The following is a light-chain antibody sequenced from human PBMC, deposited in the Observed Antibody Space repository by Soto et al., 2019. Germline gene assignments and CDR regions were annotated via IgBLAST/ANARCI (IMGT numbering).Light chain of an antibody. CDR3: ATWDDRLSGRE. CDR2: RND. Sequence: QSVLTQPPSSSGTPGQIVTISCSGSSSNIGSNSVSWFQQLLGTAPKLLIYRNDQRPSGVPDRFSGSKSGTSASLAISGLRAEDEADYYCATWDDRLSGREFGGGTKQTVL. V-gene: IGLV1-47*01. CDR1: SSNIGSNS. J-gene: IGLJ2*01.